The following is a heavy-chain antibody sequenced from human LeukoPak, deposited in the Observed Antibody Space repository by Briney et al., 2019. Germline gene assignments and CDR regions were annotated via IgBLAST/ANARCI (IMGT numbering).Heavy chain of an antibody. CDR2: IKQDGSEA. V-gene: IGHV3-7*01. CDR3: ARGNYYGQDY. J-gene: IGHJ4*02. D-gene: IGHD3-10*01. Sequence: GGSLRLSCTASGFTFTTYWMAWVRQAPGKGLEWVANIKQDGSEAYYAESVRGRFTISRDNAKNSLYLQMNSLRAEDTSVYYCARGNYYGQDYWGQGTLVTVSS. CDR1: GFTFTTYW.